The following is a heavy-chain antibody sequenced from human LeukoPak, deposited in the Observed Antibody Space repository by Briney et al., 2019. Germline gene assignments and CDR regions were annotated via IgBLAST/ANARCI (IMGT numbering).Heavy chain of an antibody. CDR1: GFTFDDYA. J-gene: IGHJ5*02. CDR2: ISGDGGST. V-gene: IGHV3-43*02. Sequence: GGSLRLSCAASGFTFDDYAMHWVRQAPGKGLEWVSLISGDGGSTYYADSVKGRFTISRDNSKNSLYLQMNSLRTEDTALYYCGKPYSSSWTGWFDPWGQGTLVTVSS. D-gene: IGHD6-13*01. CDR3: GKPYSSSWTGWFDP.